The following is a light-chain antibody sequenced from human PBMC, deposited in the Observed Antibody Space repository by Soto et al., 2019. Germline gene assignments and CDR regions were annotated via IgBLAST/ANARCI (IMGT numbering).Light chain of an antibody. J-gene: IGLJ3*02. CDR3: ISYTTSDTLV. CDR2: EVS. CDR1: SSDVGAYNF. V-gene: IGLV2-14*01. Sequence: QSVLTQPASVSGSPGQSITISCTGTSSDVGAYNFVSWYQQQPGEAPKLMIFEVSNRPSGVSNRFSGSKSGNTASLTISGLQAEDEADYYFISYTTSDTLVFGGGTKLTVL.